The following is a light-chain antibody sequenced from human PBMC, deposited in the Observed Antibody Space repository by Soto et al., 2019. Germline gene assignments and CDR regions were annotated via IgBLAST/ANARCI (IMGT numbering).Light chain of an antibody. CDR2: DAA. V-gene: IGKV3-11*01. Sequence: EIVLTQSPATLSLSPGERATLSCRASQSVSSYLSWYQQKPGQAPRLLIYDAANRATGITARFSGSGSGTDVTLTISRLQHEDIAMYYCQQRSNWPPWTFGRGTRVEI. J-gene: IGKJ1*01. CDR3: QQRSNWPPWT. CDR1: QSVSSY.